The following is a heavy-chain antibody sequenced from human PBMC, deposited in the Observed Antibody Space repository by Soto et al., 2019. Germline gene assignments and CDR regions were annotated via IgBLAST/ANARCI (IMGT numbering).Heavy chain of an antibody. CDR1: GFTFSSYA. Sequence: GGSLRLSCAASGFTFSSYAMHWVRQAPGKGLEWVAVISYDGSNKYYADSVKGRFTISRDNSKNTLYLQMNSLRAEDTAVYYCARSSWVAAGFSYSGMDVWGQGTTVTVSS. CDR3: ARSSWVAAGFSYSGMDV. J-gene: IGHJ6*02. V-gene: IGHV3-30-3*01. D-gene: IGHD6-13*01. CDR2: ISYDGSNK.